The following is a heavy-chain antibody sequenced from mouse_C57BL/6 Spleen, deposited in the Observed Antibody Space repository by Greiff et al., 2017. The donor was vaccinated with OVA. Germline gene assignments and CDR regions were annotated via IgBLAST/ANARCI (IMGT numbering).Heavy chain of an antibody. Sequence: EVKLVESGGGLVKPGGSLKLSCAASGFTFSDYGMHWVRQAPEKGLEWVAYISSGSSTIYYADTVKGRFTISRDNAKNTLFLQMTSLRSEDAAMYYCARDYYGSRDFDVWGTGTTVTVSS. J-gene: IGHJ1*03. V-gene: IGHV5-17*01. CDR1: GFTFSDYG. CDR2: ISSGSSTI. CDR3: ARDYYGSRDFDV. D-gene: IGHD1-1*01.